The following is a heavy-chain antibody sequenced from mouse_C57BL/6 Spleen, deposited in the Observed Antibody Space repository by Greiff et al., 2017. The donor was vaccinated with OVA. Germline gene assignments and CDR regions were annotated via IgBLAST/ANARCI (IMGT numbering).Heavy chain of an antibody. CDR1: GFNIKDDY. J-gene: IGHJ2*01. CDR3: TLYYYGSSSDY. V-gene: IGHV14-4*01. CDR2: IDPENGDT. Sequence: DVQLQESGAELVRPGASVKLSCTASGFNIKDDYMHWVKQRPEQGLEWIGWIDPENGDTEYASKFQGKATITADTSSNTAYLQLSSLTSEDTAVYYCTLYYYGSSSDYWGQGTTLTVSS. D-gene: IGHD1-1*01.